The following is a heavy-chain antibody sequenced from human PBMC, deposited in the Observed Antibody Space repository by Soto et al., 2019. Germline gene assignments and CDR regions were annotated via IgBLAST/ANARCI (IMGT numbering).Heavy chain of an antibody. CDR1: GFTFDDYA. CDR2: INWDSDTI. D-gene: IGHD3-10*01. V-gene: IGHV3-9*01. J-gene: IGHJ6*03. Sequence: VQLVESGGDLVQPGGSLRLSCAASGFTFDDYAMHWVRQVPGKGLEWVSGINWDSDTIAYAASVRGRFTISRDNAKNSLYLQMNSLRPEDTALYYCAKDFHTNMALMDVWGKGTTVTVSS. CDR3: AKDFHTNMALMDV.